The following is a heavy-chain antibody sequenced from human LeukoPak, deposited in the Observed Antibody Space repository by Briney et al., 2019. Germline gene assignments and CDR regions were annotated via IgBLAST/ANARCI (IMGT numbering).Heavy chain of an antibody. CDR3: ARFRRITIFGVVIIFGAFDI. J-gene: IGHJ3*02. D-gene: IGHD3-3*01. CDR2: INHSGST. V-gene: IGHV4-34*01. Sequence: SETLSLTCAVYGGSFSGYYWSWIRQPPGKGLEWIGEINHSGSTNYNPSLKSRVTISVDTSKNQFSLKLSSVTAADTAVYYCARFRRITIFGVVIIFGAFDIRGQGTMVTVSS. CDR1: GGSFSGYY.